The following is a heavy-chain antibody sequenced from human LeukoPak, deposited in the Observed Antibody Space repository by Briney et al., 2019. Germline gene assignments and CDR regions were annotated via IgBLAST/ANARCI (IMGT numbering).Heavy chain of an antibody. D-gene: IGHD5-24*01. J-gene: IGHJ4*02. CDR1: GYTFIGYS. CDR3: ARDAATINFDS. V-gene: IGHV7-4-1*02. CDR2: ISTNTGNP. Sequence: GASVKVSCKTSGYTFIGYSINWLRQAPGQGLEWMGWISTNTGNPTYAQGFTGRFVFSLDTPVSTAYLQISSLKAEDTAVYYCARDAATINFDSWGQGTLVTVSS.